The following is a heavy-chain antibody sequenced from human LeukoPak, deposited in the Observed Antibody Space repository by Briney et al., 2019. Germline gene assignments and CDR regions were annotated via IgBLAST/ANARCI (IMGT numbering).Heavy chain of an antibody. V-gene: IGHV1-2*02. CDR1: GYTFIGYY. D-gene: IGHD3-10*01. J-gene: IGHJ4*02. Sequence: EASVKVSCKASGYTFIGYYMHWVRQAPGQGLEWMGWINPNSGGTNYAQKFQGRVTMTRDTSISTAYMELSRLRSDDTAVYYCASLPLLTWFGELLRLDYWGQGTLVTVSS. CDR3: ASLPLLTWFGELLRLDY. CDR2: INPNSGGT.